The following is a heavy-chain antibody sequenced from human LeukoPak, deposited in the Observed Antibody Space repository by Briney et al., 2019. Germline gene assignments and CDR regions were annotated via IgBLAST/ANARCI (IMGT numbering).Heavy chain of an antibody. CDR2: IYYSGST. Sequence: SETPSLTCTVSGGSISSYYWSWIRQPPGKGLEWIGYIYYSGSTNYNPSLKSRVTISVDTSKNQFSLKLSSVTAADTAVYYCARAKIAAAGSGYYYYYYGMDVWGQGTTVTVSS. D-gene: IGHD6-13*01. CDR1: GGSISSYY. V-gene: IGHV4-59*01. J-gene: IGHJ6*02. CDR3: ARAKIAAAGSGYYYYYYGMDV.